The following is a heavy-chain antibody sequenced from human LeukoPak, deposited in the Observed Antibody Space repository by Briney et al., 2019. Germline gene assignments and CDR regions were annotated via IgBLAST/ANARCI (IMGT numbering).Heavy chain of an antibody. D-gene: IGHD2-2*01. V-gene: IGHV4-30-4*01. CDR2: IYYSGST. Sequence: SETLSLTCTISGGSISSGDYYWSWIRQPPGKGLEWIGYIYYSGSTYYNPSLKSRVTISVDTSKNQFSLKLSSVTAADTAVYYCARGGRGALSNYYYGMDVWGQGTTVTVSS. CDR3: ARGGRGALSNYYYGMDV. CDR1: GGSISSGDYY. J-gene: IGHJ6*02.